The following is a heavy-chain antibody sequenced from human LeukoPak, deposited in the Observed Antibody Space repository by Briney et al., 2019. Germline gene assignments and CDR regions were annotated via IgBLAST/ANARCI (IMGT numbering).Heavy chain of an antibody. CDR3: ATNYYDSSGYYSIDY. J-gene: IGHJ4*02. V-gene: IGHV1-18*01. D-gene: IGHD3-22*01. CDR2: INTYNGNT. CDR1: GYTFTRYG. Sequence: ASVKVSCKASGYTFTRYGISWVRQAPGQGLEWMGWINTYNGNTDYAQKLQGRVTMTTDTSTSTAYMELRSLRSDDTALYYYATNYYDSSGYYSIDYWGQGTLVTVSS.